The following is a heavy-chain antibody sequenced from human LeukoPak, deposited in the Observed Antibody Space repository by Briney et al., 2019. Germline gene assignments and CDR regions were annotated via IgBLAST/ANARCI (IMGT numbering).Heavy chain of an antibody. V-gene: IGHV3-23*01. D-gene: IGHD6-19*01. Sequence: GSLRLSCAASGFTFSNYGMNWVRQAPGKGLEWVSGISGSGGNTYYADCVKGRFTISRDNSKNTLYLQMNSLRAEDTAVYYCAKGRQWLDYWGQGTLVTVSS. CDR1: GFTFSNYG. CDR3: AKGRQWLDY. J-gene: IGHJ4*02. CDR2: ISGSGGNT.